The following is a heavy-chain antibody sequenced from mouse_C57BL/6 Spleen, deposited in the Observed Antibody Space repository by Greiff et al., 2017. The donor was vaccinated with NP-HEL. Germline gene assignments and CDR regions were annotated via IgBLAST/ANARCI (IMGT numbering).Heavy chain of an antibody. CDR2: IFPGSGST. CDR1: GYTFTDYY. CDR3: ARPLYYGSSYYAMDY. J-gene: IGHJ4*01. Sequence: QVQLQQSGPELVKPGASVKISCKASGYTFTDYYINWVKQRPGQGLEWIGWIFPGSGSTYYNEKFKGKATLTVDKSSSTAYMLLSSLTSEDSAVYFCARPLYYGSSYYAMDYWGQGTSVTVSS. V-gene: IGHV1-75*01. D-gene: IGHD1-1*01.